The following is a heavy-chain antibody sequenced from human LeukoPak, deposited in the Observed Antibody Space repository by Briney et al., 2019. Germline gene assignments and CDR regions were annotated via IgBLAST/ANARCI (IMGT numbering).Heavy chain of an antibody. CDR3: ARGRRYYGSGSYQYYFDY. CDR2: IYHSGST. J-gene: IGHJ4*02. D-gene: IGHD3-10*01. CDR1: GGSISSSNW. Sequence: GTLSLTCAVSGGSISSSNWWSWVRQPPGKGLEWIGEIYHSGSTNYNPSLKSRVTISVDKSKNQFSLKLSSVTAADTAVYYCARGRRYYGSGSYQYYFDYWGQGTLVTVSS. V-gene: IGHV4-4*02.